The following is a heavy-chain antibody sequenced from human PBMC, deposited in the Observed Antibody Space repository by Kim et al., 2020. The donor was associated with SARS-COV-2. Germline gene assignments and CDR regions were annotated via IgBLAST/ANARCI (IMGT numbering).Heavy chain of an antibody. J-gene: IGHJ3*02. CDR1: GYTFTNYY. CDR3: ARDKEAFDI. Sequence: GSVKVSCKTSGYTFTNYYLHWVRQAPGQGLEWMGVIHPGSGNTNYAQKFQGRVTMTRDTSTSTLYMELSSLRSDDTAMYYCARDKEAFDIWGQGTMVTVSS. V-gene: IGHV1-46*01. CDR2: IHPGSGNT.